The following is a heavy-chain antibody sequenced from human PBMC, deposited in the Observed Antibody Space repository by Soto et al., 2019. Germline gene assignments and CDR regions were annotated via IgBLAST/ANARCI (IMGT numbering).Heavy chain of an antibody. J-gene: IGHJ6*02. D-gene: IGHD5-12*01. CDR1: GGTFSSYA. Sequence: QVQLVQSGAEVKKPGSSVKVSCKASGGTFSSYAISWVRQAPGQGLEWMGGIIPIFGTANYAQKFQGRVTITTDETTSPPYVVLDRLRSENTAAYYSASSIRSGYEEGLDGYGMDVGGQRTTV. CDR3: ASSIRSGYEEGLDGYGMDV. V-gene: IGHV1-69*01. CDR2: IIPIFGTA.